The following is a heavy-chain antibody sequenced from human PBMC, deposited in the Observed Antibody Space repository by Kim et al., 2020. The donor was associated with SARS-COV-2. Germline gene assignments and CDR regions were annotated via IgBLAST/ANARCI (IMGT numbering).Heavy chain of an antibody. CDR2: IYYSGST. D-gene: IGHD5-12*01. CDR3: ARAPIVATITSFDY. V-gene: IGHV4-31*03. J-gene: IGHJ4*02. CDR1: GGSISSGGYY. Sequence: SETLSLTCTVSGGSISSGGYYWSWIRQHPGKGLEWIVYIYYSGSTYYNPSLKSRVTISVDTSKNQFSLKLSSVTAADTAVYYCARAPIVATITSFDYWGQGTLVTVSS.